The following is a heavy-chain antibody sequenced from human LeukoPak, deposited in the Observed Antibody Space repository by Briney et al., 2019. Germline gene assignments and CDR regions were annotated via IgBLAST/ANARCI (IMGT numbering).Heavy chain of an antibody. V-gene: IGHV4-38-2*01. J-gene: IGHJ3*02. CDR3: AKQTYSSSSRAFGI. Sequence: PSETLSLTCAVSGYSISSGYYWGWIRQPPGKGLEWIGSIYHSGSTYYNPSLKSRVTISVDTSKNQFSLKLSSVTAADTAVYYCAKQTYSSSSRAFGIWGQGTMVTVSA. CDR1: GYSISSGYY. D-gene: IGHD6-6*01. CDR2: IYHSGST.